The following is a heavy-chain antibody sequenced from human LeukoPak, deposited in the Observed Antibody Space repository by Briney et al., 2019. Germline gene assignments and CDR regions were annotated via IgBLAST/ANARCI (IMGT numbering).Heavy chain of an antibody. Sequence: PSETLSLTCSVSAGSISSSNYYWGWIRQPPGKGLEWIGSIYYSGRTYYNPSLKSRVTISVDTSKKQFSLKLSSVTAADTAVYYCAREGGYAINYWGQGTLVTVSS. V-gene: IGHV4-39*02. J-gene: IGHJ4*02. D-gene: IGHD2-8*01. CDR2: IYYSGRT. CDR3: AREGGYAINY. CDR1: AGSISSSNYY.